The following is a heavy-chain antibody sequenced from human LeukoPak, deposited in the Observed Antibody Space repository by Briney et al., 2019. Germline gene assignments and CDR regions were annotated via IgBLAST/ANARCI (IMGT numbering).Heavy chain of an antibody. CDR1: GGTFTSYA. D-gene: IGHD1-26*01. Sequence: SVKVSCKASGGTFTSYASSWVRQAPGQGLEWMGGTIPILGTANYAQKFQGRVTITADESTSTAYMELSSLRSEDTAVYYCARTPGATENEDDYWGQGTLVTVSS. CDR2: TIPILGTA. CDR3: ARTPGATENEDDY. V-gene: IGHV1-69*13. J-gene: IGHJ4*02.